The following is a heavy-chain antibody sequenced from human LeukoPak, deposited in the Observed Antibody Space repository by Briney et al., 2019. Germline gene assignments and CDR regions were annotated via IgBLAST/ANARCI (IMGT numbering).Heavy chain of an antibody. D-gene: IGHD3-22*01. CDR2: IKQDGSEK. J-gene: IGHJ3*02. Sequence: GGSLRLSCAASGFTFSSYWMSWVRQAPGKGLEWVANIKQDGSEKYYVDSVKGRFTISRDNAKNSLYLQMNSLRAEDTAVYYCARERVRYDSSGYYYHDAFDIWGQGTMVTVSS. V-gene: IGHV3-7*01. CDR1: GFTFSSYW. CDR3: ARERVRYDSSGYYYHDAFDI.